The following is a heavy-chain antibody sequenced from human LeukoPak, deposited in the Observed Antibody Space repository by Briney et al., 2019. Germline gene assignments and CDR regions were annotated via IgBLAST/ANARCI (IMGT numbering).Heavy chain of an antibody. CDR3: AKTFGTIDPFEY. CDR1: GFTFSKFA. V-gene: IGHV3-23*01. D-gene: IGHD2-2*01. Sequence: RTGGALRLSCVASGFTFSKFAVSWVRQAPGKGLEWVSSISASGDKTCDADSVKGRFTISRDNSKNTFYLDMNSLRADDTAVYYCAKTFGTIDPFEYWGQGTLVTVSS. CDR2: ISASGDKT. J-gene: IGHJ4*02.